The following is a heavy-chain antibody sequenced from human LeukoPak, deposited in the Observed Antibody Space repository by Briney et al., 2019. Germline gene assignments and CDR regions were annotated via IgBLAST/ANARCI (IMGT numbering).Heavy chain of an antibody. CDR1: GGSFSGFY. Sequence: PSETLSLTCAVYGGSFSGFYWSWIRQPPGKGLEWIGEINHSGRTNYNPSLKSRVTMSVDTSKNQFSLKLSSVTAADTAVYYCARGPVATDYWGQGTLVTVSS. J-gene: IGHJ4*02. CDR2: INHSGRT. CDR3: ARGPVATDY. V-gene: IGHV4-34*01.